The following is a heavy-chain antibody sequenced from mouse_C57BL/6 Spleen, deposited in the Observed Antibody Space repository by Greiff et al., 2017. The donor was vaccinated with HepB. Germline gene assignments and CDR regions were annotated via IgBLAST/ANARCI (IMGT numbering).Heavy chain of an antibody. CDR3: ARSYDYSYAMDY. D-gene: IGHD2-4*01. CDR2: IDPSDSYT. V-gene: IGHV1-69*01. J-gene: IGHJ4*01. Sequence: QVQLQQSGAELVMPGASVKLSCKASGYTFTSYWMHWVKQRPGQGLEWIGEIDPSDSYTNYNQKFKGKATLTVDKSSSPAYMQLSSLTSEDSAVYYCARSYDYSYAMDYWGQGTSVTVSS. CDR1: GYTFTSYW.